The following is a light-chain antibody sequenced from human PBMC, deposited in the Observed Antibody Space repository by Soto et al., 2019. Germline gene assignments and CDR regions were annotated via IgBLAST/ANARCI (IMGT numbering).Light chain of an antibody. J-gene: IGKJ1*01. CDR1: QSISLW. Sequence: DIQMTQSPSTLSASVGDRVTITCRASQSISLWLAWYQQKPGRAPKLLIYRSSNLETGVPSRFSGGGSGTDFTLTISSLQPADLATYYCQEYNSDSRTFGQGTKVEIK. CDR3: QEYNSDSRT. V-gene: IGKV1-5*03. CDR2: RSS.